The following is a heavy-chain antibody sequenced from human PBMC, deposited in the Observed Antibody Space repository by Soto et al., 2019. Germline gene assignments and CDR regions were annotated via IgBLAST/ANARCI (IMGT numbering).Heavy chain of an antibody. CDR3: TKITMIVSQFGYYYYGMDV. CDR2: IRSKANSYAT. Sequence: PGGSLRLSCAASGFTFSGSAMHWVRQASGKGLEWVGRIRSKANSYATAYAASVKGRFTISRDDSKNTAYLQMNSLKTEDTAVYYCTKITMIVSQFGYYYYGMDVWGQGTTVTVSS. CDR1: GFTFSGSA. J-gene: IGHJ6*02. D-gene: IGHD3-22*01. V-gene: IGHV3-73*01.